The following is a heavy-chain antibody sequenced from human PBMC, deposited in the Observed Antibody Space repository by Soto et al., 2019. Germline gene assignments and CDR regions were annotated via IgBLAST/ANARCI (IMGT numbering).Heavy chain of an antibody. CDR1: GFTFSSYG. D-gene: IGHD6-19*01. CDR3: AKDIEQWLVRGASGYYGMDV. Sequence: EVQLLESGGGLVQPGGSLRLSCAASGFTFSSYGMSWVRQAPGKGLEWVSGFSGSGGSTFYADSAKGRFTISRDNSENTLYLQMNSLRAEDTAVYYCAKDIEQWLVRGASGYYGMDVWGQGTTVTVSS. J-gene: IGHJ6*02. V-gene: IGHV3-23*01. CDR2: FSGSGGST.